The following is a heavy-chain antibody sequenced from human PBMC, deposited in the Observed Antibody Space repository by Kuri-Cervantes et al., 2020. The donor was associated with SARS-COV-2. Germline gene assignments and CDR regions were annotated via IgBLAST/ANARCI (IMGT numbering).Heavy chain of an antibody. CDR1: GFTFSSYA. V-gene: IGHV3-30*04. CDR2: ISYDGSNK. Sequence: GESLKISCAASGFTFSSYAMHWVRQAPGKGLEWVAAISYDGSNKYYADSVKGRFTIPKDNSKNTLYLQMNSLRAEDTAVYHCARDEYYYDSSGPYYFDYWGQGTLVTVSS. J-gene: IGHJ4*02. D-gene: IGHD3-22*01. CDR3: ARDEYYYDSSGPYYFDY.